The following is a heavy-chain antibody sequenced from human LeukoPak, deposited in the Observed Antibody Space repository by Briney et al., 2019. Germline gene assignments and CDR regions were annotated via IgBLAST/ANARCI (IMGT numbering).Heavy chain of an antibody. Sequence: PGGSLRLSCAASGFSFSSYEMNWVRQAPGKGLEWVGFIWLDGSRQKNADSVKGRFTLSRDNSKSTLYLQMNSLRPEDTAVYYCVKGASWAFDFWGQGTTVTVSS. CDR2: IWLDGSRQ. CDR1: GFSFSSYE. J-gene: IGHJ3*01. CDR3: VKGASWAFDF. V-gene: IGHV3-30*02.